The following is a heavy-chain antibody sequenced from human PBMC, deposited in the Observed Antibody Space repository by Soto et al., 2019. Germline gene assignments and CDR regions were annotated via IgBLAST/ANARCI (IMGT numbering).Heavy chain of an antibody. J-gene: IGHJ4*02. CDR3: AKDIFGIAVAGTAFDY. CDR2: ISGSGGST. CDR1: GFTFSSYA. V-gene: IGHV3-23*01. Sequence: EVQLLESGGGLVQPGGSLRLSCAASGFTFSSYAMSWVRQAPGKGLEWVSAISGSGGSTYYADSVKGRFTISRDNSKNTLYLQMNSLRAEDTAVYYCAKDIFGIAVAGTAFDYWGQGTLVTVSS. D-gene: IGHD6-19*01.